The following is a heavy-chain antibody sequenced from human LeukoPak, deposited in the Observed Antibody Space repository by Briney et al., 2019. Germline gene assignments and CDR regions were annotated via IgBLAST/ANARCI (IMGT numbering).Heavy chain of an antibody. CDR1: GFTFSSYA. CDR3: AREGAPSRELDY. D-gene: IGHD1-1*01. CDR2: ISYDGSNK. J-gene: IGHJ4*02. Sequence: PGGSLRLSCAASGFTFSSYAMHWVRQAPGKGLEWVAVISYDGSNKYYADSVKGRFTISRDNSKSTLYLQMNSLRAEDTAVYYCAREGAPSRELDYWGQGTLVTVSS. V-gene: IGHV3-30-3*01.